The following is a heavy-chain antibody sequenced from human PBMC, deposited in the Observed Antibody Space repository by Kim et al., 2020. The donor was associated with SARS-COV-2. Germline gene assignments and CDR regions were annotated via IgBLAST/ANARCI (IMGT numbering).Heavy chain of an antibody. V-gene: IGHV3-21*01. CDR1: GFTFSSYS. Sequence: GRSLRLSCAASGFTFSSYSMNWVRQAPGKGLEWVSSISSSSSYIYYADSVKGRFTISRDNAKNSLYLQMNSLRAEDTAVYYCARVRAARRGNYYGSGSYPLFFDYWGQGTLVTVSS. CDR2: ISSSSSYI. CDR3: ARVRAARRGNYYGSGSYPLFFDY. D-gene: IGHD3-10*01. J-gene: IGHJ4*02.